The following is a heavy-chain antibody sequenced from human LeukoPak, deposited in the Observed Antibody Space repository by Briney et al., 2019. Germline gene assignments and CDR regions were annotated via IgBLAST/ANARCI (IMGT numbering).Heavy chain of an antibody. CDR3: ARDSAYDSGGFHY. CDR1: GYSISSGYY. J-gene: IGHJ4*02. Sequence: SETLSLTCTVSGYSISSGYYWGWIRQPPGKGLEWIGSVYHSGSTYYNPSLKSRVTISVDTSENQFSLKLNSVTAADTAFYYCARDSAYDSGGFHYWGQGTLVTVSS. V-gene: IGHV4-38-2*02. D-gene: IGHD3-22*01. CDR2: VYHSGST.